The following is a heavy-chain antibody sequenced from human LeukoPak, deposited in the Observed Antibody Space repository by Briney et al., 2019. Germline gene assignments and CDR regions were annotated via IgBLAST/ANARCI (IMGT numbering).Heavy chain of an antibody. Sequence: ASVKVSCKASGYTFTSYGISWVRQAPGQGLEWMGWISAYNGNTNYAQKFQGRVTITADESTSTAYMELSSLRSEDTAVYYCARDSGSYSVLDYWGQGTLVTASS. J-gene: IGHJ4*02. CDR3: ARDSGSYSVLDY. V-gene: IGHV1-18*01. D-gene: IGHD1-26*01. CDR2: ISAYNGNT. CDR1: GYTFTSYG.